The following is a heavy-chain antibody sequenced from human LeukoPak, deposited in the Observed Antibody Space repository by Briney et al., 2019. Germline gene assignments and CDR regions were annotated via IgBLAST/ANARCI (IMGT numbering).Heavy chain of an antibody. V-gene: IGHV4-59*08. CDR3: ARLNGDRITISNWFDP. J-gene: IGHJ5*02. D-gene: IGHD3-3*01. CDR2: IYYSGST. Sequence: SETLSLTCTVSGGSISSYYWSWIRQPPGKGLEWIGYIYYSGSTNYNPSLKSRVTISVDTSKNQFSLKLSSVTAADTAVYYCARLNGDRITISNWFDPWGQGTLVTVSS. CDR1: GGSISSYY.